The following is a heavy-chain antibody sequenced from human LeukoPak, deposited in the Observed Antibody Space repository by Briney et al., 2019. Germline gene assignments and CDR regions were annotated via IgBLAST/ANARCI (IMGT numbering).Heavy chain of an antibody. CDR3: ARDQGWEYVSHYCAMDV. CDR1: GYTFVSYG. J-gene: IGHJ6*02. V-gene: IGHV1-18*01. Sequence: ASVKVSCKASGYTFVSYGISWVRQAPGQGLEWMGWISAYNGNTNYAQKLQDRVTMTADTSTSTAYMEVRSLRSDDTAVYYCARDQGWEYVSHYCAMDVWGQGTTVTVSS. CDR2: ISAYNGNT. D-gene: IGHD3-16*01.